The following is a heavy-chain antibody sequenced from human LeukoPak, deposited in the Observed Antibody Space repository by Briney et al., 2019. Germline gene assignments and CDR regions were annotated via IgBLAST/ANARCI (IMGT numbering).Heavy chain of an antibody. Sequence: GGSLRLSCTASGFIFYDYAMHWVRQAPGKGLEWVSLISGDGGYTYYADSMRGRFTISRDNSRKSLYLQMNSLRSEDTALYYCAKASGYNYDLDYWGQGTLVTVSS. J-gene: IGHJ4*02. CDR3: AKASGYNYDLDY. V-gene: IGHV3-43*02. CDR2: ISGDGGYT. CDR1: GFIFYDYA. D-gene: IGHD5-24*01.